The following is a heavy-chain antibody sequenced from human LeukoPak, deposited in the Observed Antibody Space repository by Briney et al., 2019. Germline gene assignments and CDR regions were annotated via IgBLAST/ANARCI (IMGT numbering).Heavy chain of an antibody. D-gene: IGHD6-13*01. Sequence: ASVKVSCKASGYTFTTYAIHWVRQAPGQRLEWMGWISAGNGNTRYSQSFQGRVTITRDTSASTAYMELSSLTSEDTAVYYCARDPVIQQLSYFDYWGQGTLVTVSS. CDR1: GYTFTTYA. J-gene: IGHJ4*02. CDR2: ISAGNGNT. CDR3: ARDPVIQQLSYFDY. V-gene: IGHV1-3*01.